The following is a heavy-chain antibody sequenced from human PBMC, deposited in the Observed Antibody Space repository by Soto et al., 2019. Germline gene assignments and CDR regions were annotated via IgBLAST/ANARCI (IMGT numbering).Heavy chain of an antibody. D-gene: IGHD6-19*01. Sequence: QVQLVESGGGVVQPGRSLRLSCAASGFTFSSSGMHWVRQAPGKGLERVAVTSYDGSSGYYADSVRGRFTISRDNSRNTLYLQMNSLRAEDTAVYYCVKSPPAVAGYFDYWGQGTQVTVSS. V-gene: IGHV3-30*18. J-gene: IGHJ4*02. CDR1: GFTFSSSG. CDR3: VKSPPAVAGYFDY. CDR2: TSYDGSSG.